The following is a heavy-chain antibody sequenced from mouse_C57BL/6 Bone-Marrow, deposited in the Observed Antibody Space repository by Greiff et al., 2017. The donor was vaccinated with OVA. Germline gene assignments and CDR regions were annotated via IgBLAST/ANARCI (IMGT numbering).Heavy chain of an antibody. J-gene: IGHJ2*01. Sequence: EVMLVESGPGLVKPSQTVFLTCTVTGISITTGNYRWSWIRQFPGNKLEWIGYIYYSGTITYNPSLTSRTTITRDTPKNQFFLEMNSLTAEDTATYYCARETSYSNSYYFDYWGQGTTLTVSS. V-gene: IGHV3-5*01. CDR3: ARETSYSNSYYFDY. D-gene: IGHD2-5*01. CDR1: GISITTGNYR. CDR2: IYYSGTI.